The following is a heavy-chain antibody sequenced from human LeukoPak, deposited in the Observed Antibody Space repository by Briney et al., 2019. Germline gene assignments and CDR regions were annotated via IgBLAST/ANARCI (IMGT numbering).Heavy chain of an antibody. J-gene: IGHJ6*03. Sequence: SETLSLTCTVSGGSISSGGYYWSWIRQHPGKGLEWIGYIYYSGSTYYNPSLKSRVTISVDTSKNQFSLKLSSVTAADTAVYYCARAPLWFGELKPVYYYYMYVWGKGTTVTVSS. D-gene: IGHD3-10*01. V-gene: IGHV4-31*03. CDR1: GGSISSGGYY. CDR2: IYYSGST. CDR3: ARAPLWFGELKPVYYYYMYV.